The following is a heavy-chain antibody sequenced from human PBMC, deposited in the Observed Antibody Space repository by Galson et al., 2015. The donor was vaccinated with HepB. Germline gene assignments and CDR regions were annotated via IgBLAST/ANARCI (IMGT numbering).Heavy chain of an antibody. V-gene: IGHV6-1*01. D-gene: IGHD5-24*01. CDR3: AREAYGSEMATVPLDY. J-gene: IGHJ4*02. CDR2: TYYRSKWYN. Sequence: CAISGDSVSSNSAAWNWIRQSPSRGLEWLGRTYYRSKWYNDYAVSVKSRITINPDTSKNQFSLQLNSVTPEDTAVYYCAREAYGSEMATVPLDYWGQGTLVTISS. CDR1: GDSVSSNSAA.